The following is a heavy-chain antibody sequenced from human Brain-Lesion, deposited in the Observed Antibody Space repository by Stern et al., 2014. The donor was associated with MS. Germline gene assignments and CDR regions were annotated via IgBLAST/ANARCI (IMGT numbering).Heavy chain of an antibody. Sequence: VQLVESGGGFIKPGGSLKLSCAASGFTFSNYWMHWVRQAPGQGLVWVSRVNHNGGRTSYADSVKGRFTMSRDNATNTGYLHLNSLRVEDTAIDYCARGERGFDSWGQGTLVTVSS. V-gene: IGHV3-74*01. CDR1: GFTFSNYW. CDR3: ARGERGFDS. CDR2: VNHNGGRT. J-gene: IGHJ5*01.